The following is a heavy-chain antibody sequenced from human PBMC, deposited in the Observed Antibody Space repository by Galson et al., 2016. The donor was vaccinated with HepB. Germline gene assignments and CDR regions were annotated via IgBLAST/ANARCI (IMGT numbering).Heavy chain of an antibody. Sequence: SLRLSCAARGLTFSGWHLTWVRQAPGMGLEWVANINPDGSEKSYVDSAKGRFTISRDNAKNSLYLQMNSLRAEDTAVYYCARARGPNSWGQGTLVTVSS. CDR2: INPDGSEK. CDR3: ARARGPNS. J-gene: IGHJ4*02. CDR1: GLTFSGWH. V-gene: IGHV3-7*03. D-gene: IGHD3-10*01.